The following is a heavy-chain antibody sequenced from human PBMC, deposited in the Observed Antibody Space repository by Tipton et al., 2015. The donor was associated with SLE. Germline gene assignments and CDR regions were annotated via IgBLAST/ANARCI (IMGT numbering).Heavy chain of an antibody. D-gene: IGHD1-14*01. V-gene: IGHV3-13*01. CDR3: ARGPYNAWPPPDY. J-gene: IGHJ4*02. Sequence: QLVQSGGGLVQPGGSLRLSCAASGFTFSSYDMHWVRQATGKGLEWVSAIGTAGDTYYPGSVKGRFTISRENAKNSLYLQMNSLRAGGTPVYSCARGPYNAWPPPDYWGQGTLVPLSS. CDR2: IGTAGDT. CDR1: GFTFSSYD.